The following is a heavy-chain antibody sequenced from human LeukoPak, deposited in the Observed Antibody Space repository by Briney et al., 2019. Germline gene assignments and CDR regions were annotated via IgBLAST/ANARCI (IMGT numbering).Heavy chain of an antibody. CDR3: ARHDSFIPY. Sequence: PGGSLRLSCAAPGFTFNYYAICWFRQAPGKGQEWVSGISDNEGRTYYTDSVKGRFTISRDKTKNTVFLQMHNLRADDTAVYFCARHDSFIPYWGQGALVTVSS. D-gene: IGHD5-18*01. CDR2: ISDNEGRT. CDR1: GFTFNYYA. V-gene: IGHV3-23*01. J-gene: IGHJ4*02.